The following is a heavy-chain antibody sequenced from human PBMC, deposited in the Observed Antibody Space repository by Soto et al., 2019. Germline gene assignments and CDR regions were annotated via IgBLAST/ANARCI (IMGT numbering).Heavy chain of an antibody. CDR2: ILDNGRT. CDR1: GVSISSDNW. V-gene: IGHV4-4*02. CDR3: VREAAAVSRGGLSPNFDK. D-gene: IGHD3-10*01. Sequence: QVQLLESGPGLVKPSGTLSLTCAVSGVSISSDNWWSWVRQPPGKGLEWIGEILDNGRTYYNPSLKSRVTLSVDKSKNQLSLELNSVTAADTAVYYCVREAAAVSRGGLSPNFDKWGQGTLVTVSA. J-gene: IGHJ4*02.